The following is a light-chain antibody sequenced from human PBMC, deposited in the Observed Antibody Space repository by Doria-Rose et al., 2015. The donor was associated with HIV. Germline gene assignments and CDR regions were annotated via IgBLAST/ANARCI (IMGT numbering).Light chain of an antibody. Sequence: TQSPGTLSLSPGERATLSCRASQRVKSSYLAWYQQKPGQAPRLLIYDASTTATGIPDRFNGSGSGTDFTLTISRLEPEDVAVYYCQQYGTSRGTFGQGTRLEIK. V-gene: IGKV3-20*01. J-gene: IGKJ5*01. CDR2: DAS. CDR3: QQYGTSRGT. CDR1: QRVKSSY.